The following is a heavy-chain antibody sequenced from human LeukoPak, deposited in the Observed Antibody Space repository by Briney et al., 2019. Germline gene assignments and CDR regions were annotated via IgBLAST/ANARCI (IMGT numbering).Heavy chain of an antibody. J-gene: IGHJ4*02. Sequence: ASVKVSCKASGHTFTSYDINWVRQATGQGLEWMGWMNPNSGNTGYAQKFQGRVTMTRNTSISTAYMELSSLRSEDTAVYYCARVLSPFARFGGYWGQGTLVTVSS. V-gene: IGHV1-8*01. CDR1: GHTFTSYD. CDR2: MNPNSGNT. CDR3: ARVLSPFARFGGY. D-gene: IGHD3-16*01.